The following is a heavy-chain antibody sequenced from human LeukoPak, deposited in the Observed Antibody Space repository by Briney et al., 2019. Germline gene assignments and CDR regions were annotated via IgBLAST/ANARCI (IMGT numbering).Heavy chain of an antibody. CDR2: IDHSGST. V-gene: IGHV4-34*01. CDR3: ARVDHGVTNFDY. D-gene: IGHD4-23*01. J-gene: IGHJ4*02. CDR1: GGSFSGYY. Sequence: SETLSLTCAVYGGSFSGYYWSWIRQPPGKGLEWIGEIDHSGSTNYNPSLKSRVTISVDTSKNQFSLKLSSVTAADTAVYYCARVDHGVTNFDYWGQGTLVTVSS.